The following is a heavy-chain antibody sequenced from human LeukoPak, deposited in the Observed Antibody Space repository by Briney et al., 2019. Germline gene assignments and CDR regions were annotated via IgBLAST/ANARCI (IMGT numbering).Heavy chain of an antibody. CDR1: AYIFSNYF. CDR3: ARSVGATPVDY. D-gene: IGHD1-26*01. CDR2: INPSSGDT. V-gene: IGHV1-2*06. Sequence: ASVTVSCKASAYIFSNYFIHWVRQAPGQGLEWMGRINPSSGDTNLAQKFQGRVSMTRDTFISTGYMELSRLISDDTAVYYCARSVGATPVDYWGQGTLVTVSS. J-gene: IGHJ4*02.